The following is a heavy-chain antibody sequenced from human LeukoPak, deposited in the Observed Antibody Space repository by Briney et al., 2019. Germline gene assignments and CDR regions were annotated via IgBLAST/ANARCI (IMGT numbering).Heavy chain of an antibody. CDR2: ISYDGSNK. CDR1: GFTFSSYG. V-gene: IGHV3-30*03. J-gene: IGHJ4*02. CDR3: AAGYCSSTSCRTTPKHYFDY. D-gene: IGHD2-2*01. Sequence: QSGGSLRLSCAASGFTFSSYGMHWVRQAPGKGLEWVAVISYDGSNKYYADSVKGRFTISRDNSKNTLYLQMNSLRAEDTAVYYCAAGYCSSTSCRTTPKHYFDYWGQGTLVTVSS.